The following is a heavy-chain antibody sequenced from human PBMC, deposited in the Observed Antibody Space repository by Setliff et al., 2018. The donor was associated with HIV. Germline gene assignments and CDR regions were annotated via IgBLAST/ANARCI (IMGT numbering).Heavy chain of an antibody. V-gene: IGHV3-30*02. CDR3: AKDKGQEYADY. CDR1: GLTFSNCG. CDR2: IRSDGSNK. Sequence: GGSLRLSCATSGLTFSNCGMHWVRQAPGKGLEWVASIRSDGSNKYYADSVTGRFTISRGDSKNTLYLQMNSLRAEDTAVYYCAKDKGQEYADYWGQGTMVTVSS. D-gene: IGHD2-21*01. J-gene: IGHJ4*02.